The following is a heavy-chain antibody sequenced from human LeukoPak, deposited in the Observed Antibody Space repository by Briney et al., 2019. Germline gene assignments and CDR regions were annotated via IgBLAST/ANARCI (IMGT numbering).Heavy chain of an antibody. CDR2: INPSGGST. V-gene: IGHV1-46*01. CDR1: GYTFTSYN. CDR3: ARMGTGYYDSSGLPPDY. Sequence: ASVKVSCKASGYTFTSYNMHWVREAPGQGLEWMGIINPSGGSTSYAQKFQGRVTMTRDTYTSTVYMELSSLRSEDTAVYYCARMGTGYYDSSGLPPDYSGQGTLVTVSS. D-gene: IGHD3-22*01. J-gene: IGHJ4*02.